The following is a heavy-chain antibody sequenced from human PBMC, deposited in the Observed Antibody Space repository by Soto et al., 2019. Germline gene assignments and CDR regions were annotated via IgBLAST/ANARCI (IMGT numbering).Heavy chain of an antibody. CDR2: ISAYNGNT. Sequence: QVQLVQSGAEVKKPGASVKVSCKASGYTFTSYGISWVRQAPGQGLEWMGWISAYNGNTNYAQKLQGRVTLTTATSTRTADMGLRSLRSDDTAVYYCAGGGELLRMNYYYGMDVWGQGTTVTVSS. J-gene: IGHJ6*02. CDR1: GYTFTSYG. D-gene: IGHD1-26*01. V-gene: IGHV1-18*01. CDR3: AGGGELLRMNYYYGMDV.